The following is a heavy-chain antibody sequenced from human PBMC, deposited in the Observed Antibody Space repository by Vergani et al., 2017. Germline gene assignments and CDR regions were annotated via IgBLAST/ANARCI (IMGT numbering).Heavy chain of an antibody. CDR1: GYSFTNYW. CDR2: IHPADSDT. Sequence: EVQLVQSGAEVKKPGASLKISCQISGYSFTNYWIGWVRQMPGKGLEWMGIIHPADSDTIYSPSFQGQVTISVDKSISTAYLQRSSLRASDSAMYYCARLYGRDSSGIKYFDYWGQGTLVTVSS. D-gene: IGHD3-22*01. CDR3: ARLYGRDSSGIKYFDY. J-gene: IGHJ4*02. V-gene: IGHV5-51*01.